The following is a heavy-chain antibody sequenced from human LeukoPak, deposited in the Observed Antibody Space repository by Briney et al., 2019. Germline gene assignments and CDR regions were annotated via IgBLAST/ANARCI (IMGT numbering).Heavy chain of an antibody. D-gene: IGHD6-13*01. CDR2: ISAYNGNA. J-gene: IGHJ4*02. Sequence: ASVKVSCKASGYTFTSYGISWVRQAPGQGLEWMGWISAYNGNANYAQKLQGRVTMTTDTSTSTAYMELRSLRSDDTAVYYCARAEYSSSWYIDFDYWGQGTLVTVSS. V-gene: IGHV1-18*01. CDR1: GYTFTSYG. CDR3: ARAEYSSSWYIDFDY.